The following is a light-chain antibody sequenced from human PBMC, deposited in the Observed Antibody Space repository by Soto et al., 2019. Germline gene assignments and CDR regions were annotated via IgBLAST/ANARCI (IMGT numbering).Light chain of an antibody. V-gene: IGKV1-5*01. CDR1: QIINYW. CDR2: DAS. Sequence: DIQMTQSPSTLSASVGDRVTITCQASQIINYWLAWYQQKLGSPPKLLIYDASNLGHGVPSRFSGGGSGTHFTFHISSLRPDDVATYYCQQYSGPRTFGQGTKVEI. CDR3: QQYSGPRT. J-gene: IGKJ1*01.